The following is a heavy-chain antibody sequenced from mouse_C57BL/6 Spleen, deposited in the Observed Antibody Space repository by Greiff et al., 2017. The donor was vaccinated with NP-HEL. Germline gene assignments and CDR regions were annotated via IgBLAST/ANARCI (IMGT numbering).Heavy chain of an antibody. Sequence: EVQLQESEGGLVQPGSSMKLSCTASGFTFSDYYMAWVRQVPEKGLEWVANINYDGSSTYYLDSLKSRFIISRDNAKNILYLQMSSLKSEDTATYYCAREGGNLSMDYWGQGTSVTVSS. CDR2: INYDGSST. D-gene: IGHD2-1*01. J-gene: IGHJ4*01. V-gene: IGHV5-16*01. CDR3: AREGGNLSMDY. CDR1: GFTFSDYY.